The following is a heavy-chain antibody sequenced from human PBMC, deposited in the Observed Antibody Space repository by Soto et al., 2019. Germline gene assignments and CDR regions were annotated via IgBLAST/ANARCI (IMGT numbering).Heavy chain of an antibody. Sequence: GGSLRLSCAASGFTFSAFAMSWVRQAPGKGLEWVSAVSGSGVTTNYADSVKGRFTISRDNSKNTLYLQMNRLRAEDTALYYSASRGYPYYYYGLDVWGQGPTVTVSS. CDR3: ASRGYPYYYYGLDV. CDR2: VSGSGVTT. V-gene: IGHV3-23*01. J-gene: IGHJ6*02. CDR1: GFTFSAFA. D-gene: IGHD1-1*01.